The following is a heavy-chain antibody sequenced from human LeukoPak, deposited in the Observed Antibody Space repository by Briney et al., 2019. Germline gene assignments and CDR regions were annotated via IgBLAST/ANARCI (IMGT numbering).Heavy chain of an antibody. CDR2: INAGNGNT. J-gene: IGHJ6*04. CDR1: GYTFTSYA. D-gene: IGHD3-10*01. Sequence: ASVKVSCKASGYTFTSYAMHWVRQAPGQRLEWTGWINAGNGNTKYSQKFQGRVTITRDTSASTAYMELSSLRSEDTAVYYCARALLWFGELLGDYYYGMDVWGKGTTVTVSS. CDR3: ARALLWFGELLGDYYYGMDV. V-gene: IGHV1-3*01.